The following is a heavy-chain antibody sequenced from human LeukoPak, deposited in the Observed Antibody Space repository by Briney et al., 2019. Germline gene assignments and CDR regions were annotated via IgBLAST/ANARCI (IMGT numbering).Heavy chain of an antibody. CDR2: ITSSAGFI. CDR3: ARDLIMGATNY. D-gene: IGHD1-26*01. V-gene: IGHV3-21*01. J-gene: IGHJ4*02. Sequence: GGSLRLSCAASGFTFSSYSMNCVRQAPGKGLEWVSSITSSAGFIYYADSVKGRFTISRDNAKNSLYLQMNSLRAEDTAVYYCARDLIMGATNYWGQGTLVTVSS. CDR1: GFTFSSYS.